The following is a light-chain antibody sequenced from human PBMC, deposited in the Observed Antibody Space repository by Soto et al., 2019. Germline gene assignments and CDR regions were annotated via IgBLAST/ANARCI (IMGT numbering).Light chain of an antibody. V-gene: IGKV1-5*03. Sequence: DIQMTQSPSTLSGSVGDRVTITCRASQTISSWLAWYQQKPGKAPKLLIYKASTLKSGVASRFSGSGSGTEFTLTISILQPDDFATYYCQHYNSYSEAFGQGTKVDIK. CDR2: KAS. CDR1: QTISSW. J-gene: IGKJ1*01. CDR3: QHYNSYSEA.